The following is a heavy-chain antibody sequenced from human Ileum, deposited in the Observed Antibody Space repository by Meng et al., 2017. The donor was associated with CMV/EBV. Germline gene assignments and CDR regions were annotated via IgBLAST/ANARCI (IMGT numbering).Heavy chain of an antibody. Sequence: TSYYMHWVRQAPGQGLEWMGIINPSGGSTSYAQKFQGRVTMTRDTSTSTVYMELSSLRSEDTAVYYCARDGDDFWSGSTTQPYGMDVWGQGTTVTVSS. CDR1: TSYY. J-gene: IGHJ6*02. CDR2: INPSGGST. D-gene: IGHD3-3*01. CDR3: ARDGDDFWSGSTTQPYGMDV. V-gene: IGHV1-46*01.